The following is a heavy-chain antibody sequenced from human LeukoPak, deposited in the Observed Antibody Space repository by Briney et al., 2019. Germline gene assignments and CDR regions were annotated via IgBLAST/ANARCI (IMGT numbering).Heavy chain of an antibody. CDR2: IKQDGSEK. D-gene: IGHD3-10*01. Sequence: PGGSLRLSCAASGFTFSSYWMSWVRQAPGKGLEWVANIKQDGSEKYYVDSVKGRFTISRDNAKNSLYLQMNSLRAEDTAVYYCARVRLLWFGENGGWFDPWGQGTLVTVSS. CDR3: ARVRLLWFGENGGWFDP. V-gene: IGHV3-7*01. J-gene: IGHJ5*02. CDR1: GFTFSSYW.